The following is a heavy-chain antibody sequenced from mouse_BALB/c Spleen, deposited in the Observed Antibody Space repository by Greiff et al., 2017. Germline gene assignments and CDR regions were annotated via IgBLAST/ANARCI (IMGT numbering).Heavy chain of an antibody. V-gene: IGHV1-84*02. J-gene: IGHJ3*01. Sequence: QLQESGPELVKPGASVKISCKASGYTFTDYYINWVKQKPGQGLEWIGWIYPGSGNTKYNEKFKGKATLTVDTSSSTAYMQLSSLTSEDTAVYFCARNAYYRYDWFAYWGQGTLVTVSA. CDR3: ARNAYYRYDWFAY. CDR2: IYPGSGNT. CDR1: GYTFTDYY. D-gene: IGHD2-14*01.